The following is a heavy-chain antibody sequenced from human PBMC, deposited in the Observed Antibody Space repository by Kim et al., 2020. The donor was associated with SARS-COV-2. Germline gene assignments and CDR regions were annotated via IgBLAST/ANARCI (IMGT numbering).Heavy chain of an antibody. J-gene: IGHJ6*02. Sequence: ASVKVSCKASGYTFTSYGITWVRQAPGQGLQWLGWISVYNGDTSYAQGLQGRVAMTTDTSTTTAYMELRTLRSDDTAAYYCAREGYYDSSGQRFYFYGMDVWGQGTTVTVSS. V-gene: IGHV1-18*01. CDR1: GYTFTSYG. D-gene: IGHD3-22*01. CDR3: AREGYYDSSGQRFYFYGMDV. CDR2: ISVYNGDT.